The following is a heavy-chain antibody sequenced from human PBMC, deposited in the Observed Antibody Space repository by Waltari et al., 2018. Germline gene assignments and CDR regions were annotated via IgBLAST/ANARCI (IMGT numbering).Heavy chain of an antibody. Sequence: QLQLQESGPGLGKPSETLSLPCTVSGGSITRSIYYWGWIRQPPGKGLEWIGSIYYSGSTYYNPSLKSRVTISVDTSKNQFSLKLSSVTAADTAVYYCVRGDQGFDHWGQGTLVTVSS. CDR1: GGSITRSIYY. V-gene: IGHV4-39*07. D-gene: IGHD2-21*02. CDR2: IYYSGST. CDR3: VRGDQGFDH. J-gene: IGHJ5*02.